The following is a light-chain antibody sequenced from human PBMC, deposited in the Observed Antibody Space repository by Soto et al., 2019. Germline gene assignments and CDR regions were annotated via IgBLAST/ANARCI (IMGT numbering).Light chain of an antibody. V-gene: IGLV2-14*01. CDR1: SSDVGGYNY. J-gene: IGLJ2*01. Sequence: QSALTQPASVSGSPGQSITISCTGTSSDVGGYNYVSWYQQHPGQAPKLMIYDVSNRPSGVSNRFSGPKSGNTASLTISGLQAEDEAEDYCSSYTSSSTRVFGGGTKLTVL. CDR3: SSYTSSSTRV. CDR2: DVS.